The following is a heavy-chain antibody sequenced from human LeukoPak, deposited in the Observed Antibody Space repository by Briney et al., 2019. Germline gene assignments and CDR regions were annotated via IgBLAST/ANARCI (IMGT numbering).Heavy chain of an antibody. D-gene: IGHD6-13*01. Sequence: GGSLRLSCGVSGFIFNTHWMSWVRQALGKGPEWVANINQDGSETYYVDSVKGRFTISRDNAQNSLYLTMNSLRAEDTAVYYCARDGVAPGVYFDYWGQGALVTVSS. CDR3: ARDGVAPGVYFDY. J-gene: IGHJ4*02. CDR2: INQDGSET. V-gene: IGHV3-7*01. CDR1: GFIFNTHW.